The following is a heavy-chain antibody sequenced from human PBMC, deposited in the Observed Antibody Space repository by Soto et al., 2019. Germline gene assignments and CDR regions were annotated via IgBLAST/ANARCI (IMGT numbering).Heavy chain of an antibody. D-gene: IGHD3-22*01. Sequence: EVQLVQSGAEVKKPGESLKISCKGSGYSFTSYWIGWVRQMPGKGLEWMGIIYPGDSDTRYSPSFQGQVTISADKSISTAYLQWSSLKASDTAMYYCARLDPRLDYYDSSGYQRAFDIWGQGTMVTVSS. CDR3: ARLDPRLDYYDSSGYQRAFDI. CDR1: GYSFTSYW. J-gene: IGHJ3*02. CDR2: IYPGDSDT. V-gene: IGHV5-51*01.